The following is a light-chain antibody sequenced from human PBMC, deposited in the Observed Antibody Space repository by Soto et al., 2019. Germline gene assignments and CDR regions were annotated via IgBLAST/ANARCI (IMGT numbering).Light chain of an antibody. CDR2: DAS. Sequence: DIQMTQSPSSLSASVGDRVTITCQASQDIRNYLNWYQQKPGKAPNLLIYDASNLRAGVPSRFSGSGSGTEFTFTISSLQPEDIATYDCQHYDHLPPLSFGGGTKVEIK. J-gene: IGKJ4*01. V-gene: IGKV1-33*01. CDR1: QDIRNY. CDR3: QHYDHLPPLS.